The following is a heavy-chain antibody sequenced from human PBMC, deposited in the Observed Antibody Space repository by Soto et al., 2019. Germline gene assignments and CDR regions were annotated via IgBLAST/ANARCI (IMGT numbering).Heavy chain of an antibody. CDR3: ARESEDLTSNLEY. V-gene: IGHV3-21*01. CDR2: ISPSGSNK. CDR1: GFTFSTYS. J-gene: IGHJ4*02. Sequence: GGSLRLSCAASGFTFSTYSMNWVRQAPGKGLEWVSSISPSGSNKYYTASVKGRFTVSRDNADNSLYLEMNSLRAEDTAVYYCARESEDLTSNLEYWGQGTMVTVSS.